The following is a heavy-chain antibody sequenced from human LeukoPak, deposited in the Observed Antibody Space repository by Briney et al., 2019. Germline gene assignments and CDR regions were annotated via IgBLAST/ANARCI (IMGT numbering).Heavy chain of an antibody. D-gene: IGHD3-10*01. CDR1: GGSTSSYH. CDR2: IYYTGST. J-gene: IGHJ4*02. CDR3: ARKSVYGSNFDY. Sequence: SETLSLTCTVSGGSTSSYHWSWIRQPPGKGLEWIGFIYYTGSTNYNPSLKGRITISLDTSKNQFSLKLSSVTAADTAVYYCARKSVYGSNFDYWGQGTLVTVSS. V-gene: IGHV4-59*01.